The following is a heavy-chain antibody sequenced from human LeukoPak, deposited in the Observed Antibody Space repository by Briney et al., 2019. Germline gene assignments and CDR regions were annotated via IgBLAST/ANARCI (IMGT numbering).Heavy chain of an antibody. J-gene: IGHJ4*02. Sequence: GGSLRLSCAASGFTFSRYAMSWVRQAPGKGLVCVSGISGSGGSTYYADSVKGRFTISRGNSKNTLYVQMNSLRAEDTAVYYCATGRYCSSASCPFDYWGQGTLVTVSS. CDR3: ATGRYCSSASCPFDY. CDR1: GFTFSRYA. CDR2: ISGSGGST. V-gene: IGHV3-23*01. D-gene: IGHD2-2*01.